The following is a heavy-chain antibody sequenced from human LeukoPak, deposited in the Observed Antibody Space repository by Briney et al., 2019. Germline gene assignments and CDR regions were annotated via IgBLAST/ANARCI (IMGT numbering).Heavy chain of an antibody. CDR2: IYTSGST. J-gene: IGHJ5*02. CDR1: GGSISSGSYY. CDR3: ARVDGSCSGGSCPSGNWFDP. D-gene: IGHD2-15*01. Sequence: SQTLSLTCTVSGGSISSGSYYWSWIRQPAGKGLEWIGRIYTSGSTNYIPSLKSRVTISYTSKNQFSLKLNSVTAADTAVYYCARVDGSCSGGSCPSGNWFDPWGQGTLVTVSS. V-gene: IGHV4-61*02.